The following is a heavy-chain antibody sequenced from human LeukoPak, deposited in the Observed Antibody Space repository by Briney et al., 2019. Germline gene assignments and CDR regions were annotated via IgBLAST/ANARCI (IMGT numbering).Heavy chain of an antibody. Sequence: ASVKVSCKASGYTFTSYYMHWVRQAPGQGLEWMGIINPSDGRKHYAHKFQGRVTMTRDMSTTTVYMRLSSLRSEDTAVYYCARGPGDDDTGSSLLEDWFDPWGQGTLVIVSS. CDR3: ARGPGDDDTGSSLLEDWFDP. D-gene: IGHD1-26*01. CDR2: INPSDGRK. J-gene: IGHJ5*02. CDR1: GYTFTSYY. V-gene: IGHV1-46*01.